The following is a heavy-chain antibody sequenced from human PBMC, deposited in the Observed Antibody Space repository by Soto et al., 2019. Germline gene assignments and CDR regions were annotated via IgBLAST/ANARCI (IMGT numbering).Heavy chain of an antibody. V-gene: IGHV3-33*01. J-gene: IGHJ4*02. CDR3: VRGDNWSDGASDY. D-gene: IGHD1-1*01. CDR1: GFMFTNHG. Sequence: QVQLVESGGGVVQPGRSLRLSCAASGFMFTNHGMHWVRQAPGKGLEWVAVIWSDGNKRYYADSVNGRFTVSRDTSNNTLYLQMNNLRAEDTAIYYGVRGDNWSDGASDYRGQGNRVSDSS. CDR2: IWSDGNKR.